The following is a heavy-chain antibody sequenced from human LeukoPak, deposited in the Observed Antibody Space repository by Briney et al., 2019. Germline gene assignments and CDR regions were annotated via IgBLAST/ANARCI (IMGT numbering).Heavy chain of an antibody. CDR1: GFTFSSYA. V-gene: IGHV3-23*01. D-gene: IGHD6-13*01. CDR2: ISGSGGST. CDR3: AKEGNDSSSWYSAFDI. J-gene: IGHJ3*02. Sequence: PGGSLRLSCAASGFTFSSYAMSWVRQAPGKGLEWVSAISGSGGSTYYADSVKGRFTISRDNSKNTLYLQMNSLRAEDTAVYYCAKEGNDSSSWYSAFDIWGQGTMVTVSS.